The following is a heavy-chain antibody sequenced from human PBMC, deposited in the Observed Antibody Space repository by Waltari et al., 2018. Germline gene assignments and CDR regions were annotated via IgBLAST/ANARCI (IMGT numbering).Heavy chain of an antibody. CDR1: GFTFSSYA. V-gene: IGHV3-23*01. D-gene: IGHD5-18*01. J-gene: IGHJ4*02. CDR2: ISGSGGST. CDR3: AKGQEMATAWYYFDY. Sequence: EVQLLESGGGLVQPGGSLRLSCAASGFTFSSYAMSWVRQAPGKGLAWVSAISGSGGSTYYADSVKGRFTISRDNSKNTLYLQMNSLRAEDTAVYYCAKGQEMATAWYYFDYWGQGTLVTVSS.